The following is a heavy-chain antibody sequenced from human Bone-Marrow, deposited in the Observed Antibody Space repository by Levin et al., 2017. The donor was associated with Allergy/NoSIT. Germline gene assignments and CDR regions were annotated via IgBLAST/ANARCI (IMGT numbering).Heavy chain of an antibody. CDR1: GFTFSSYA. Sequence: GGSLRLSCAASGFTFSSYAMSWVRQAPGKGLEWVSAISGSGGSTYYADSVKGRFTISRDNSKNTLYLQMNSLRAEDTAVYYCAKRCSGGSCFGDYFDYWGQGTLVTVSS. CDR3: AKRCSGGSCFGDYFDY. V-gene: IGHV3-23*01. D-gene: IGHD2-15*01. J-gene: IGHJ4*02. CDR2: ISGSGGST.